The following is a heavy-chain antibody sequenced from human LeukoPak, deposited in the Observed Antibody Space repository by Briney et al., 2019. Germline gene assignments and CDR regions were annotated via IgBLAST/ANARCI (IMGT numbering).Heavy chain of an antibody. CDR2: IYYSGST. CDR1: GGSISSSSYY. V-gene: IGHV4-39*01. D-gene: IGHD1-26*01. Sequence: SETLSLTCTVSGGSISSSSYYWGWIRQPRGKGLEWIGSIYYSGSTYYNPSLKSRVTISVDTSKNQFSLKLSSVTAADTAAYYCARTVGGSNERSFDSWGQGTLVSVSS. J-gene: IGHJ4*02. CDR3: ARTVGGSNERSFDS.